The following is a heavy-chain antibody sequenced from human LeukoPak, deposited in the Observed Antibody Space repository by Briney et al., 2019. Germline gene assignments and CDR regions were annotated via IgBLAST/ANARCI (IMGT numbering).Heavy chain of an antibody. V-gene: IGHV3-21*01. CDR1: GFTFSSYS. CDR3: ARARLWFGELLGWFDY. D-gene: IGHD3-10*01. Sequence: GGSLRLSCAASGFTFSSYSMNWVRQAPGKGLEWVSSISSSSSYIYYADSVKGRFTISRDNAKNSLYLQMNSLRAEDTAVYYCARARLWFGELLGWFDYWGQGTLVTVSS. CDR2: ISSSSSYI. J-gene: IGHJ4*02.